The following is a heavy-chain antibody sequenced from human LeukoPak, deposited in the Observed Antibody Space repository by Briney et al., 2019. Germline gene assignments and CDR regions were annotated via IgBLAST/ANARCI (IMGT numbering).Heavy chain of an antibody. CDR2: ISAYNGNT. D-gene: IGHD3-3*01. CDR1: GYTFTSYG. Sequence: GASVKVSCKASGYTFTSYGISWVRQAPGQGLEWMGWISAYNGNTNYAQKLQGRVTMTTDTSTRTAYMELRSLRSDDTAVYYCARAIPYYDFWSGYPYYYYYYYMDVWGKGTTVTVSS. V-gene: IGHV1-18*01. CDR3: ARAIPYYDFWSGYPYYYYYYYMDV. J-gene: IGHJ6*03.